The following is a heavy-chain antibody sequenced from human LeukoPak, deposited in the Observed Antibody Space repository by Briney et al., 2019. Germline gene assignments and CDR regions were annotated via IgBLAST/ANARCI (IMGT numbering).Heavy chain of an antibody. CDR3: AKDPAGPHPYNWFDP. Sequence: GGSLRLSCAASGFTFSSYAMSWVRQAPGKGLEWVSAISGSGGSTYYADSVKGRFTISRDNSKNTLYPQMNSLRAEDTAVYYCAKDPAGPHPYNWFDPWGQGTLVTVSS. J-gene: IGHJ5*02. V-gene: IGHV3-23*01. CDR2: ISGSGGST. D-gene: IGHD6-19*01. CDR1: GFTFSSYA.